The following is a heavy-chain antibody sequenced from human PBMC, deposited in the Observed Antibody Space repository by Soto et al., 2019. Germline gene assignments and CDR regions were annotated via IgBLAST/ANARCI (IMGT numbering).Heavy chain of an antibody. D-gene: IGHD2-2*01. CDR3: ARGFGVVVPGVHPYYYSYGMDD. J-gene: IGHJ6*02. Sequence: GGSLRLSCAAPGFTFSSYSMNWVRQAPGKGLEWVSSISSSSSYIYYADSVKGRFTISRDNAKNSLYLQMNSLRAEDTAVYYCARGFGVVVPGVHPYYYSYGMDDWGQGTTVTVSS. CDR2: ISSSSSYI. CDR1: GFTFSSYS. V-gene: IGHV3-21*01.